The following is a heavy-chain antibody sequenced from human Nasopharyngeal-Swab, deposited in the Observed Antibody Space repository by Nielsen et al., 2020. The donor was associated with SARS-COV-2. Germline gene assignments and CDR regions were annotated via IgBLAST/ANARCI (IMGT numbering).Heavy chain of an antibody. V-gene: IGHV1-69*13. J-gene: IGHJ6*02. Sequence: SVKVSCRASGGTFSSYAISWVRQAPGQGLEWMGGIIPIFGTANYAQKFQGRVTITADESTSTAYMELSSLRSEDTAVYYCASQHYCSSTGCYGGDYYYYGMDVWGQGTTVTVSS. CDR1: GGTFSSYA. D-gene: IGHD2-2*01. CDR2: IIPIFGTA. CDR3: ASQHYCSSTGCYGGDYYYYGMDV.